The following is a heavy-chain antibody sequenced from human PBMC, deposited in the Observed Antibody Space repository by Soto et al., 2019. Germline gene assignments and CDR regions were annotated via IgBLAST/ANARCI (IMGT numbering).Heavy chain of an antibody. Sequence: PSETLSLTCTVSGGSISSYYWSLLRPPPGKGLEWIGFIYYSGITNYNPSLKSRVTISVDTSKNQFSLKLSSVTAADTVVYYCARYKSNYYYGMDVWGQGTTVTVSS. CDR2: IYYSGIT. CDR1: GGSISSYY. V-gene: IGHV4-59*01. D-gene: IGHD1-20*01. J-gene: IGHJ6*02. CDR3: ARYKSNYYYGMDV.